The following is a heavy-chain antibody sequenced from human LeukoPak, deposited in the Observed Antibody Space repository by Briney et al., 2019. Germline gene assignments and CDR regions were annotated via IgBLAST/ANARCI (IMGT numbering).Heavy chain of an antibody. D-gene: IGHD3-22*01. Sequence: SETLSLTXTVSGGSMTSHYWSWLRQSPGKGLEGIGYMYNSESRNDNPSLKSRVTISLDTSKNQFYLILSSVTAADTAVYYCARGWPDGSGYYRDAFDIWGQGTMVTVSS. V-gene: IGHV4-59*11. CDR1: GGSMTSHY. CDR3: ARGWPDGSGYYRDAFDI. J-gene: IGHJ3*02. CDR2: MYNSESR.